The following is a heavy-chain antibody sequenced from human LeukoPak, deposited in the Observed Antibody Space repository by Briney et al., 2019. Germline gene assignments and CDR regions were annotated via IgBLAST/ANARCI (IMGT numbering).Heavy chain of an antibody. V-gene: IGHV4-59*01. D-gene: IGHD1-26*01. CDR2: IYYSGNT. CDR1: GGSISSYY. CDR3: ARKSRGYSGSYDY. J-gene: IGHJ4*02. Sequence: SETLSLTCTVSGGSISSYYRSWIRQPPGKGLEWIGYIYYSGNTNYNPSLKSRVTISVDTSKNQFSLKLSSVTAADTAVYYCARKSRGYSGSYDYWGQGTLVTVSS.